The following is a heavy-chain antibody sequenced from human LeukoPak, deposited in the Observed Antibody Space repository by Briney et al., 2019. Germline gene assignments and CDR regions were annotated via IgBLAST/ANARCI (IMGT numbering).Heavy chain of an antibody. D-gene: IGHD6-13*01. J-gene: IGHJ4*02. CDR3: AKNGYSASWYLIFDY. V-gene: IGHV3-23*01. CDR2: ISAGGSDT. Sequence: PGGSPRLSCAASGFSFSSYAMSWVRQAPGKGLEWVSSISAGGSDTYYADSVKGRFTFSRDNSKNTLYLQMNSLRAKDTAIYYCAKNGYSASWYLIFDYWGQGTLVTVSS. CDR1: GFSFSSYA.